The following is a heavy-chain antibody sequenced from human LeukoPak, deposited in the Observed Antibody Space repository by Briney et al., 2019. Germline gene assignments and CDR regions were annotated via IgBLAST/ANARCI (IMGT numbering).Heavy chain of an antibody. J-gene: IGHJ4*02. CDR2: INHSGST. V-gene: IGHV4-34*01. CDR1: GGSLSGYY. Sequence: PSETLSLTCAVYGGSLSGYYWSWIRQPPGKGLEWIGEINHSGSTNYNPSLKSRVTISVDTSKNQFSLKLSSVTAADTAVYYCARGSRYWGLDYWGQGTLVTVSS. CDR3: ARGSRYWGLDY. D-gene: IGHD7-27*01.